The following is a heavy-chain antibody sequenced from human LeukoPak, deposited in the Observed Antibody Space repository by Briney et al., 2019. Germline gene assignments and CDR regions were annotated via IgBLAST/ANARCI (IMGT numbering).Heavy chain of an antibody. CDR2: ISAYNGNT. D-gene: IGHD1-26*01. CDR3: ARVPTYSGSYDAYFDY. V-gene: IGHV1-18*01. J-gene: IGHJ4*02. Sequence: ASVKVSCKASGYTFTSYGISWVRQAPGQGLEWMGWISAYNGNTNYAQKLQGRLTMTTDTSTSTAYMELRSMRSDDTAVYYCARVPTYSGSYDAYFDYWGQGTLVTVSS. CDR1: GYTFTSYG.